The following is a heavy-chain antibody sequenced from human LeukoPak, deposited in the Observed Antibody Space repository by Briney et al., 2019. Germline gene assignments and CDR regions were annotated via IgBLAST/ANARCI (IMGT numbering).Heavy chain of an antibody. D-gene: IGHD3-10*01. CDR2: ISGDGGST. Sequence: GGSLRLSCAASGFTFDDYAMHWVRQAPGKGLEWVSLISGDGGSTYYADSVKGRFTISRDNSKNSLYLQMNSLRTEDTALYYRAKHGSGALWFDPWGRGTLVTVSS. CDR1: GFTFDDYA. CDR3: AKHGSGALWFDP. V-gene: IGHV3-43*02. J-gene: IGHJ5*02.